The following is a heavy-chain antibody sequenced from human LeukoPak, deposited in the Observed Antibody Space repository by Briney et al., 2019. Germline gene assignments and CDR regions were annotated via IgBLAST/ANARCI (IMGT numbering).Heavy chain of an antibody. D-gene: IGHD3-22*01. CDR2: IYCSGST. Sequence: SETLSLTCTVSGGSISSGDYYWRSIRQPQGKGLEWIGYIYCSGSTCYNPSLKSRVTISVDTAKNQFSLKLSSVTAADTAVYYCSRGSRLRYYDSGGYPFDYWGQGTLVTVSS. V-gene: IGHV4-30-4*01. J-gene: IGHJ4*02. CDR1: GGSISSGDYY. CDR3: SRGSRLRYYDSGGYPFDY.